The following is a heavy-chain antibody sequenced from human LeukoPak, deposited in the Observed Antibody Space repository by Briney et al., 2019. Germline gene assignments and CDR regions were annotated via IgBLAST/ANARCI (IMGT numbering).Heavy chain of an antibody. CDR2: IYYSGST. Sequence: SETLSLTCTVSGGSISSYYWSWIRQPPGKGLEWIGYIYYSGSTNYNPSLKSRVTISVDTSKNQFSLKLSSVTAADTAVYYCAREVGSSWYAGWFDPWGQGTLVTVSS. CDR1: GGSISSYY. J-gene: IGHJ5*02. D-gene: IGHD6-13*01. V-gene: IGHV4-59*01. CDR3: AREVGSSWYAGWFDP.